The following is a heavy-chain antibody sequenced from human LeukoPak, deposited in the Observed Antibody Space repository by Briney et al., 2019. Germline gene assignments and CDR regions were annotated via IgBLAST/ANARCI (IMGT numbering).Heavy chain of an antibody. Sequence: GGSLRLSCAASGFTFSSYSMNWVRQAPGKGLEWVSSINSVSYMYYADSVKGRFTISRDNAKNSLYLQMNSLRAEDTAVYYCARDRHSTYYYHMDVWGKGTTVTVSS. CDR1: GFTFSSYS. CDR2: INSVSYM. J-gene: IGHJ6*03. CDR3: ARDRHSTYYYHMDV. D-gene: IGHD2-21*01. V-gene: IGHV3-21*01.